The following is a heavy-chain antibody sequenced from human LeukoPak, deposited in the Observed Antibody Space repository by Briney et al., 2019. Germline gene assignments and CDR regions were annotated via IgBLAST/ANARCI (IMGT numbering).Heavy chain of an antibody. CDR3: ARDRYCSGGSCYQWFDP. V-gene: IGHV4-4*07. J-gene: IGHJ5*02. Sequence: PSETLSLTCTDSGGSISSYYWSWIRQPAGKGLEWIGRIYTSGSTNYNPSLKSRVTMSVDTSKNQFSLKLSSVTAADTAVYYCARDRYCSGGSCYQWFDPWGQGTLVTVSS. CDR2: IYTSGST. D-gene: IGHD2-15*01. CDR1: GGSISSYY.